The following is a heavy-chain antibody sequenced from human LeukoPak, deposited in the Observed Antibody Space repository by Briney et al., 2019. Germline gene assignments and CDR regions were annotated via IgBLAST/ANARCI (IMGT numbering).Heavy chain of an antibody. V-gene: IGHV3-21*01. Sequence: PGGSLRLSCAASGFTFSSYSMNWVRQAPGKGLEWVSSISSSSYIYYADSVKGRFTISRDNAKNSLYLQMNSLRAEDTAMYYCASPYSSRWYELCYWGQGALVTVSS. CDR2: ISSSSYI. D-gene: IGHD6-13*01. CDR1: GFTFSSYS. CDR3: ASPYSSRWYELCY. J-gene: IGHJ4*02.